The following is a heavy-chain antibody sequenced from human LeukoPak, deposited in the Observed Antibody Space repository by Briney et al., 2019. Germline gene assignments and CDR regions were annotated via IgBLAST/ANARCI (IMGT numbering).Heavy chain of an antibody. CDR3: ARITEDYGGDDAFDI. D-gene: IGHD4-17*01. V-gene: IGHV3-30*04. CDR1: GFTFSSYA. CDR2: ISFDGSNK. J-gene: IGHJ3*02. Sequence: PGGSLRLSCAASGFTFSSYAMHWVRQAPGKGLEWVAIISFDGSNKYYADSVKGRFTISRDISKNTLYLQMNSLRAEDTAVYYCARITEDYGGDDAFDIWGQGTMVTVSS.